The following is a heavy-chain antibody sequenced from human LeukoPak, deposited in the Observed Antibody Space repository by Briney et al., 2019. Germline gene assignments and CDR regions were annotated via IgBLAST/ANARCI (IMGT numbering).Heavy chain of an antibody. CDR2: IKSDGSST. CDR1: GFTFSSYW. Sequence: GGSLRLSCAASGFTFSSYWMHWVRQAPGKGLVWVSRIKSDGSSTSYADSVKGRFSISRDNAKNTLYLQMNSLRAEDTAVYYCARVGAATYAFDIWGQGTMVTVSS. D-gene: IGHD3-16*01. CDR3: ARVGAATYAFDI. V-gene: IGHV3-74*01. J-gene: IGHJ3*02.